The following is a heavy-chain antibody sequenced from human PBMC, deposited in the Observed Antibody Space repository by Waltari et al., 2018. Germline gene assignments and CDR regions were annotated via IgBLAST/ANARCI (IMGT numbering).Heavy chain of an antibody. CDR2: IYTRGST. CDR1: GGSISSYY. D-gene: IGHD2-2*01. J-gene: IGHJ6*03. Sequence: QVQLQESGPGLVKPSETLSLTCTVSGGSISSYYWSWIRQPAGTGLEWIGRIYTRGSTNYNPSLRSRVTMSVDTSKNQFSLKLSSVTAADTAVYYCARVHCSSTSCPYYYYMDVWGEGTTVTISS. CDR3: ARVHCSSTSCPYYYYMDV. V-gene: IGHV4-4*07.